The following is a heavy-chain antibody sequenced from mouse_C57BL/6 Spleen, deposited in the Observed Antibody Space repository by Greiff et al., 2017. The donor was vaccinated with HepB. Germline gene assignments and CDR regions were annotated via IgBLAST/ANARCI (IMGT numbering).Heavy chain of an antibody. CDR1: GYTFTSYW. D-gene: IGHD2-5*01. Sequence: QVQLQQPGTELVKPGASVKLSYKASGYTFTSYWMHWVKQRPGQGLEWIGNINPSNGGTNYNEKFKSKATLTVDKSSSTAYMQLSSLTSEDSAVYYCARPSNYVGYFDVWGTGTTVTVSS. CDR2: INPSNGGT. CDR3: ARPSNYVGYFDV. V-gene: IGHV1-53*01. J-gene: IGHJ1*03.